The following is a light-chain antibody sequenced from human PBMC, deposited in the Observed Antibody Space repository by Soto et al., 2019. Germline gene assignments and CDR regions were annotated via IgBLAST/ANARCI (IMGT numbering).Light chain of an antibody. J-gene: IGLJ1*01. CDR2: DVS. CDR3: SSYTSSSTYV. CDR1: SSDVGGYNY. V-gene: IGLV2-14*01. Sequence: QSVLTQPASVSGSPGQSITISCTGTSSDVGGYNYVSWYQQHPDKAPKLMIYDVSNRPSGVSNRFSGSKSGNTASLTISGFQAEDEADYHCSSYTSSSTYVFATGTKLTVL.